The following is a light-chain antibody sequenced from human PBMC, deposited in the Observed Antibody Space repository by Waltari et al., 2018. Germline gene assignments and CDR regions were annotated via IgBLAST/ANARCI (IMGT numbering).Light chain of an antibody. CDR2: GAS. Sequence: EIVLTQSPATLSLAPGERATLSCRASQTFSSNYLAWYQQKPGQPPRLLIYGASSRATGIPDRFSGSRSGTDFTLTISRLEPEDFALYYCQQYSSSPRLTFGGGTKVEVK. CDR3: QQYSSSPRLT. V-gene: IGKV3-20*01. J-gene: IGKJ4*01. CDR1: QTFSSNY.